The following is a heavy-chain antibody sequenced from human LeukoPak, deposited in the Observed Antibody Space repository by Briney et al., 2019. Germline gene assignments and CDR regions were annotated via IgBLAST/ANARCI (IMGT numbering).Heavy chain of an antibody. D-gene: IGHD1-26*01. CDR2: IKSKTDGGTT. CDR3: TTHYRSVRATTL. CDR1: GFTFSNAW. J-gene: IGHJ3*01. V-gene: IGHV3-15*01. Sequence: GGSLRLSCAASGFTFSNAWMSWVRQAPVKVLEWVGRIKSKTDGGTTDYAAPVKGRFTISRDDSKNTLYLQMNSLKTEDTAVYYCTTHYRSVRATTLWGQGTMVTVSS.